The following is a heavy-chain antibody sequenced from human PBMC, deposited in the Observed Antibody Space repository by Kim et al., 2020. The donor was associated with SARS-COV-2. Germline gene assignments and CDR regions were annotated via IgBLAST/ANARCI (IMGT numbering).Heavy chain of an antibody. CDR3: ARHSLSEPEYILYCGGDCYPPRYFQH. V-gene: IGHV4-39*01. J-gene: IGHJ1*01. CDR2: IYYSGST. CDR1: GGSISSSSYY. D-gene: IGHD2-21*02. Sequence: SETLSLTCTVSGGSISSSSYYWGWIRQPPGKGLEWIGSIYYSGSTYYNPSLKSRVTISVDTSKNQFSLKLSSVTAADTAVYYCARHSLSEPEYILYCGGDCYPPRYFQHWGQGTLVTVSS.